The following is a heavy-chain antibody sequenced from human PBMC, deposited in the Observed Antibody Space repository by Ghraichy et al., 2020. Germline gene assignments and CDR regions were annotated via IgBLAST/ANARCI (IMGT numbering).Heavy chain of an antibody. V-gene: IGHV3-21*01. D-gene: IGHD6-19*01. CDR3: ARDYPDYSSVD. CDR2: ISSSSSYI. Sequence: GALNISCAASGFTFSSYSMNWVRQAPGKGLEWVSSISSSSSYIYYADSVKGRFTISRDNAKNSLYLQMNSLRAEDTAVYYCARDYPDYSSVDWGQGTLVTVSS. J-gene: IGHJ4*02. CDR1: GFTFSSYS.